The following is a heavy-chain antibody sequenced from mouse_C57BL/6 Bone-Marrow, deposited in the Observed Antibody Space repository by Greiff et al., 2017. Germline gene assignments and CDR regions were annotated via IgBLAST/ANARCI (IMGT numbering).Heavy chain of an antibody. D-gene: IGHD1-1*01. Sequence: EVKVVESGGGLVQPGGSLKLSCAASGFTFSDYYMYWVRQTPEKRLEWVAYISNGGGSTYYPDTVKGRFTISRDNAKNTLYLQMSRLKSEDTAMYYCARRDYYGSSYGFAYWGQGTLVTVSA. V-gene: IGHV5-12*01. CDR3: ARRDYYGSSYGFAY. CDR2: ISNGGGST. CDR1: GFTFSDYY. J-gene: IGHJ3*01.